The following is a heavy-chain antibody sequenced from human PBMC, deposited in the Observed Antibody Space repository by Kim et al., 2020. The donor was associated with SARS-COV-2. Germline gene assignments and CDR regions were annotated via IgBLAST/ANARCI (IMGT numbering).Heavy chain of an antibody. V-gene: IGHV4-34*01. Sequence: SETLSLTCAVYGGSFSGYYWSWIRQPPGKGLEWIGEINHSGSTNYNPSLKSRFTISVDTSKNQFSLKLSSVTAADTAVYYCARGTRQWLVRGPYYYYMDVWGKGTRLAVSS. D-gene: IGHD6-19*01. CDR3: ARGTRQWLVRGPYYYYMDV. J-gene: IGHJ6*03. CDR1: GGSFSGYY. CDR2: INHSGST.